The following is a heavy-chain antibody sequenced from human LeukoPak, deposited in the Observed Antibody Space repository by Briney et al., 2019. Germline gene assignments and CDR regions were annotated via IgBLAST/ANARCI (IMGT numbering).Heavy chain of an antibody. CDR3: AKPDHYYYGSGLFDY. CDR1: GFTLSSYA. CDR2: ISGSGGST. Sequence: PGGSLRLSCAACGFTLSSYAMSSVRQAPGKGREWVAAISGSGGSTYYADSVKGRFTISRDNSKNTLYLQMNSLRAEDTAVYYCAKPDHYYYGSGLFDYWGQGTLVTVSS. J-gene: IGHJ4*02. V-gene: IGHV3-23*01. D-gene: IGHD3-10*01.